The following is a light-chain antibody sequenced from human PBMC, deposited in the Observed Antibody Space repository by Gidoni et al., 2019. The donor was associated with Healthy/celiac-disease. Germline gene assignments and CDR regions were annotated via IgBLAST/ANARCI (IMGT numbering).Light chain of an antibody. V-gene: IGKV1-33*01. CDR3: QQYDHLPWP. CDR2: DAS. CDR1: QDISNY. Sequence: DIQMTQSPSSLSASVGDRVTITCQASQDISNYLNWNQQKPGKAPKLLIYDASNLETGVPSRFSGSGSGTDFTFTISSLQPEDIATYYCQQYDHLPWPFGQGTQVEIK. J-gene: IGKJ1*01.